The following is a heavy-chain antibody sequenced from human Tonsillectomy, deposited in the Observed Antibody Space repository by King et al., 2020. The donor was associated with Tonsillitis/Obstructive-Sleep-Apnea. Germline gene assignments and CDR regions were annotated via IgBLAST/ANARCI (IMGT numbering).Heavy chain of an antibody. Sequence: VQLVESGGGVVQPGRSLRLSCAASGFTFSSYVMHWVRQAPGKGLEWVALMSYDEVTKYYADSVKGRFTVSRDNSKNTLSLQMNSLRAEDTAVYYCARANSGYDWSYFYYSMDVWGQGTTVTVSS. V-gene: IGHV3-30*04. CDR2: MSYDEVTK. CDR1: GFTFSSYV. CDR3: ARANSGYDWSYFYYSMDV. J-gene: IGHJ6*02. D-gene: IGHD5-12*01.